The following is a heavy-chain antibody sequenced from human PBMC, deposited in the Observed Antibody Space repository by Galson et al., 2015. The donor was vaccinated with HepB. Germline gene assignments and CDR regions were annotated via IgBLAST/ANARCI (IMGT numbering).Heavy chain of an antibody. J-gene: IGHJ2*01. CDR3: ARVGVPAAMRGGYFDL. CDR1: GFTFSSYS. CDR2: ISSSSSTI. Sequence: SLRLSCAASGFTFSSYSMNWVRQAPGKGLEWVSYISSSSSTIYYADSVKGRFTISRDNAKNSLYLQMNSLRDEDTAVYYCARVGVPAAMRGGYFDLWGRGTLVTVSS. D-gene: IGHD2-2*01. V-gene: IGHV3-48*02.